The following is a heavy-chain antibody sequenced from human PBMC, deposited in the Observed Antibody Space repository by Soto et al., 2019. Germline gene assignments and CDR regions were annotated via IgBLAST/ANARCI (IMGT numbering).Heavy chain of an antibody. D-gene: IGHD6-19*01. CDR1: GFTFSSYA. V-gene: IGHV3-23*01. CDR3: AKDNLAPYSKGWAIRFDP. J-gene: IGHJ5*02. CDR2: IGGSGSYT. Sequence: DVHLLESGGGLVQPGGSLRLSCAASGFTFSSYAMGWVRQAPGEGLEWVSSIGGSGSYTYYADSVKGRFTISRDNFKSTRYVQMNSLRAEDTAVYYCAKDNLAPYSKGWAIRFDPWGQGTLVTVSS.